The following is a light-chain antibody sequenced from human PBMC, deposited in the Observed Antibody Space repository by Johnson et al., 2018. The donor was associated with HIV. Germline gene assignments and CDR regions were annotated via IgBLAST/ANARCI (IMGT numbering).Light chain of an antibody. V-gene: IGLV3-16*01. CDR3: LSADSSGTYLYV. J-gene: IGLJ1*01. CDR2: KDS. CDR1: ALPKKY. Sequence: VLTQPPSVSVSLGQMARITCSGEALPKKYAYWYQQKPGQFPVLVIYKDSERPSGIPERFSGSSSGTIVTLTISGVKAEDEADYYCLSADSSGTYLYVFGTGTKVTVL.